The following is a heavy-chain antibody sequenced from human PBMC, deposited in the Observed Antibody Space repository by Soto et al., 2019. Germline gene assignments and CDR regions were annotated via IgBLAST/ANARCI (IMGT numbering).Heavy chain of an antibody. J-gene: IGHJ5*02. CDR3: ARDQGFGELLSAANWFDP. D-gene: IGHD3-10*01. Sequence: PSGTLSLTCTVTGGSINTYYWIWIRPSAGKGLEWIGRVYTTGSTYYNPSLKSRVTISVDTSKNQFSLKLSSVTAADTAVYYCARDQGFGELLSAANWFDPWGQGTLVTVSS. CDR1: GGSINTYY. V-gene: IGHV4-4*07. CDR2: VYTTGST.